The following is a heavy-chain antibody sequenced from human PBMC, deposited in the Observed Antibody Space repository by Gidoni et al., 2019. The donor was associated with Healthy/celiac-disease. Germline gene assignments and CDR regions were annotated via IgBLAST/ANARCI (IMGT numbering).Heavy chain of an antibody. CDR1: GGSISSGGYS. CDR3: AGAYYDYVWGSYRYIGGFDY. Sequence: QLQLQESGSGLVKPSQTLSLTCAVSGGSISSGGYSWRWIRQPPGKGLEGIGYIYHSGSTYYNPSLKSRVTISVDRSKNQFSLKLSSVTAADTAVYYCAGAYYDYVWGSYRYIGGFDYWGQGTLVTVSS. V-gene: IGHV4-30-2*01. J-gene: IGHJ4*02. D-gene: IGHD3-16*02. CDR2: IYHSGST.